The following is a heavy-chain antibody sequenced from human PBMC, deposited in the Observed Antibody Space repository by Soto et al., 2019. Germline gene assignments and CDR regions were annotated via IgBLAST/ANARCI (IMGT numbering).Heavy chain of an antibody. D-gene: IGHD2-2*03. V-gene: IGHV3-7*01. J-gene: IGHJ6*02. Sequence: EVQLVESGGGLVQPGGSLRLSCAASGFTFSSYWMSWVRQAPGKGLEWVANIKQDGSEKYYVDSVKGRFTISRDNAKNSLYLQMNSLRAEDTAVYCCARDVGYCISTSCYPDYYYGMDVWGQGTTVTVSS. CDR3: ARDVGYCISTSCYPDYYYGMDV. CDR2: IKQDGSEK. CDR1: GFTFSSYW.